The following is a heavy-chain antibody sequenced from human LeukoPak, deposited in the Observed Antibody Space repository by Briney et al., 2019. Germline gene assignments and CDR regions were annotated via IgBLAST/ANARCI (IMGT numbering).Heavy chain of an antibody. V-gene: IGHV4-59*01. CDR1: GGSISSYY. J-gene: IGHJ4*02. D-gene: IGHD6-19*01. Sequence: PSETLSLTCTVSGGSISSYYWSWIRQPPGKGLEWIGYISYSGSTNNHNPSLKSRVTISVDTSKNQFSLKLSSVTAADTAVYYCARHTTSGWYQVVYWGQGTLVTVSS. CDR2: ISYSGSTN. CDR3: ARHTTSGWYQVVY.